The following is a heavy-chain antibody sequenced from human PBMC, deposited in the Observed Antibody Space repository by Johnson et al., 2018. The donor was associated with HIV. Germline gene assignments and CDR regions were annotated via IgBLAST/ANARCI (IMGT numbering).Heavy chain of an antibody. CDR3: ARSGSYGPDAFDI. D-gene: IGHD1-26*01. CDR2: ISYDGSNK. Sequence: QVQLVESGGGVVQPGRSLRLSCAASGFTFSSYAMHWVRQAPGKGLEWVAVISYDGSNKYYADSVKGRFTISRDNSKNTLYLQMNSLRAEDTAVYYCARSGSYGPDAFDIWVQGTMVTVSS. V-gene: IGHV3-30-3*01. J-gene: IGHJ3*02. CDR1: GFTFSSYA.